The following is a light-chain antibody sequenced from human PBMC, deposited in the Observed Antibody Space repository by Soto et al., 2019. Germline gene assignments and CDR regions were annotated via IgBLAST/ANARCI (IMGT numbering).Light chain of an antibody. V-gene: IGKV1-39*01. CDR2: GAS. J-gene: IGKJ4*01. CDR3: QQNYRAPLT. CDR1: QGVGSH. Sequence: DIQMTQCPSSVSALIGDRVTITCRASQGVGSHVNWYQQKPGKAPNLLIHGASNLQSGVPSTFSGSGSGTDFTLTISSLQPEDFATYYCQQNYRAPLTFGGGTKVEIK.